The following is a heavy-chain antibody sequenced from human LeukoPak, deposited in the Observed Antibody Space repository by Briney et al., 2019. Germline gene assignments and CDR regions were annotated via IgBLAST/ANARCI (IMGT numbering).Heavy chain of an antibody. J-gene: IGHJ4*02. V-gene: IGHV3-23*01. CDR3: AKDQAVTKYYFDY. CDR2: ISGSGGST. CDR1: GFTFSSYG. Sequence: GGSLRLSSAASGFTFSSYGMSWVRQAPGKGLEWVSAISGSGGSTYYADSVKGRFTISRDNSKNTLYLQMNSLRAEDTAVYYCAKDQAVTKYYFDYWGQGTLVTVSS. D-gene: IGHD4-17*01.